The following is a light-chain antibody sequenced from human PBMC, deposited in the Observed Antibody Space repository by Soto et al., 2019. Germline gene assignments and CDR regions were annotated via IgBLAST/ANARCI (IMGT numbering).Light chain of an antibody. V-gene: IGLV3-1*01. CDR2: QDS. CDR3: QAWDSSTHVV. Sequence: SYELTQPPSVSVSPGQTASITCSGDKLGDKYACWYQQKPGQSPVLAIYQDSKRPSGIPERFSGSNSGNTATLTISGTQAMDEADYYCQAWDSSTHVVFGGGTKVTVL. CDR1: KLGDKY. J-gene: IGLJ2*01.